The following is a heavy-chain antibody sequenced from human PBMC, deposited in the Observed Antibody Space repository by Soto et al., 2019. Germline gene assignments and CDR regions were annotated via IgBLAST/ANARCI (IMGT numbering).Heavy chain of an antibody. V-gene: IGHV3-30*18. CDR1: GFTFSSYG. Sequence: GESLKISCAASGFTFSSYGMHWVRQAPGKGLEWVAVISYDGSNKYYADSVKGRFTISRDNSKNTLYLQMNSLRAEDTAVYYCANQLVAGLDYWGQGTLVTVSS. CDR2: ISYDGSNK. CDR3: ANQLVAGLDY. D-gene: IGHD6-19*01. J-gene: IGHJ4*02.